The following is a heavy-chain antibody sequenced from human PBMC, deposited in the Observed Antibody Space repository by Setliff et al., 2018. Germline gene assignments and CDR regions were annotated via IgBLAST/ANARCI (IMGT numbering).Heavy chain of an antibody. CDR2: TIPSFGST. CDR3: ARSPAVLGIVYLDP. J-gene: IGHJ5*02. D-gene: IGHD2-15*01. Sequence: ASVKVSCKASGGTFRSYGISWVRQAPGQGLEWMGGTIPSFGSTNYAQKFQDRVTIITDESTSTAYMELSSLRTEDTAVYYCARSPAVLGIVYLDPWGQGTLVTVSS. CDR1: GGTFRSYG. V-gene: IGHV1-69*05.